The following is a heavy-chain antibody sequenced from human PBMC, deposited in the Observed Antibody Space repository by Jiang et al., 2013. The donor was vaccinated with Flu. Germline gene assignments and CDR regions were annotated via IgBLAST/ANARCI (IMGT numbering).Heavy chain of an antibody. CDR2: IKQDGTER. Sequence: QLLESGGDLVQPGGSLRLSCVASGFTFSNYWMSWVRQAPGKGLEWVANIKQDGTERYYVDSVKSRFGISRDNAKSSLYLQMNSLRAEDTAVYYCARDDYGSGSRLGIDYWGQGTLVTVSS. V-gene: IGHV3-7*03. D-gene: IGHD3-10*01. J-gene: IGHJ4*02. CDR1: GFTFSNYW. CDR3: ARDDYGSGSRLGIDY.